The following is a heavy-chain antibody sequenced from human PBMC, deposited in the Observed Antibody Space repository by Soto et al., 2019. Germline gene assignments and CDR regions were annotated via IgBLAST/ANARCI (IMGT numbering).Heavy chain of an antibody. D-gene: IGHD6-19*01. Sequence: PGGSLRLSCAASEFNFESYSMSWVRQAPGTGPEWVSSLSGGGARPYYADSVKGRFTISRDNSKKILYLQMNSLRVEDTALYFCAKHAGYSSDPFDFWGQGTMVTVSS. CDR1: EFNFESYS. CDR3: AKHAGYSSDPFDF. V-gene: IGHV3-23*01. J-gene: IGHJ4*02. CDR2: LSGGGARP.